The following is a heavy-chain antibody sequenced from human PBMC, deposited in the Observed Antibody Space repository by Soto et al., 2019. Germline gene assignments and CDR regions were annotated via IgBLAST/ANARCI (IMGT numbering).Heavy chain of an antibody. CDR2: IIPIFGTT. J-gene: IGHJ4*02. CDR1: GGTFSSYP. V-gene: IGHV1-69*01. D-gene: IGHD6-19*01. Sequence: QVQLVQSGAEVKKPGSSVKVSCKASGGTFSSYPLSWVRQAPGQGLEWMGGIIPIFGTTKYAQKFQGRVTIIADESTTTAYMEPSSLSSEDTAVYYCAMSDYSSGSDYWGQGTLVTVSS. CDR3: AMSDYSSGSDY.